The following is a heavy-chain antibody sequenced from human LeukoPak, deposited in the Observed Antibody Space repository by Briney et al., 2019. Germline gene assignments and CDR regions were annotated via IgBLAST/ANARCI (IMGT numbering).Heavy chain of an antibody. CDR3: ARDSGQWLVRRRLKYYFDY. Sequence: GASVKVSCKASGDTFTSYGISWVRQAPGQGLEWMGWISAYNGNTNYAQKFQGRVTMTTDTSTSTAYMELSRLRSDDTAVYYCARDSGQWLVRRRLKYYFDYWGQGTLVTVSS. J-gene: IGHJ4*02. CDR1: GDTFTSYG. CDR2: ISAYNGNT. V-gene: IGHV1-18*01. D-gene: IGHD6-19*01.